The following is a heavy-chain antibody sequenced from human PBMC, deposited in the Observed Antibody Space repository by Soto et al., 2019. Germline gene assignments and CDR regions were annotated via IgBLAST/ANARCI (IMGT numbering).Heavy chain of an antibody. CDR2: IIPIFGTA. Sequence: GASVKVSCKDSGGTFSSYAISWVRQAPGQGLEWMGGIIPIFGTANYAQKFQGRVTITADESTSTAYMELSSLRSEDTAVYYCARARLRSCSGGSCLFFYGMDVWGQGTTVTVSS. J-gene: IGHJ6*02. D-gene: IGHD2-15*01. V-gene: IGHV1-69*13. CDR3: ARARLRSCSGGSCLFFYGMDV. CDR1: GGTFSSYA.